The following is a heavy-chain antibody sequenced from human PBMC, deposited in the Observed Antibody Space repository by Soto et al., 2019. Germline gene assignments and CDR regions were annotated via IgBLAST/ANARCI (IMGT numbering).Heavy chain of an antibody. CDR2: ITPIFGTA. J-gene: IGHJ4*02. CDR1: RGTFSSYA. V-gene: IGHV1-69*13. CDR3: ASVGVGYDFDY. D-gene: IGHD5-12*01. Sequence: SAVKVSCQAPRGTFSSYALSWLRQAPGQRLEWMGGITPIFGTANYAQKFQGRVTSTADEATSTAYMELSSLTSEETAVYCCASVGVGYDFDYWAEGTLVTVS.